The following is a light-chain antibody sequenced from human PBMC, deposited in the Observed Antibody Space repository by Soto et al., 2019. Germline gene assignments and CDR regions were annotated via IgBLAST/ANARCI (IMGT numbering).Light chain of an antibody. CDR1: QSFSNNY. V-gene: IGKV3-20*01. J-gene: IGKJ1*01. CDR2: GAS. CDR3: QQSGSSGT. Sequence: IGATQCAGTLSLSRGESPTLSCRGRQSFSNNYPAWYQQKPGQAPRLRIYGASDTATGIPDRFSGSGSGTDFTLTIRRLEPEECAVYYCQQSGSSGTFGQGTKV.